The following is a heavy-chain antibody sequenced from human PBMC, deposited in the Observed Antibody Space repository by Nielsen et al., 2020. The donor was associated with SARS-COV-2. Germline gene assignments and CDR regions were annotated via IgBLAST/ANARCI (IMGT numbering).Heavy chain of an antibody. CDR1: GFTFDDYG. CDR3: ATYYYDSSGYYSPAFDI. V-gene: IGHV3-30*03. D-gene: IGHD3-22*01. CDR2: ISYDGSNK. J-gene: IGHJ3*02. Sequence: GESLKISCAASGFTFDDYGMSWVRQAPGKGLEWVAVISYDGSNKYYADSVKGRFTISRHNSKNTLYLQMNSLRAEDTAVYYCATYYYDSSGYYSPAFDIWGQGTMVTVSS.